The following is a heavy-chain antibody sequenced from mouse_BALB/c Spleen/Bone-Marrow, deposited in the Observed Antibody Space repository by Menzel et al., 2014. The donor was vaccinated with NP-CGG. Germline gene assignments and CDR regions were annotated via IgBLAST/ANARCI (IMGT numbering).Heavy chain of an antibody. CDR1: GYTFSSYW. CDR3: ARRRFRGCDY. J-gene: IGHJ2*01. V-gene: IGHV1-9*01. Sequence: QVQLQQSGAELMKPGASVKISCRATGYTFSSYWIEWVKQRPGHGLEWIGEILPGSNSTNYNEKFKGKATFTANTSSNTAYMQLSSLTSEDSAVYYCARRRFRGCDYWGQGTTLTASS. CDR2: ILPGSNST. D-gene: IGHD3-3*01.